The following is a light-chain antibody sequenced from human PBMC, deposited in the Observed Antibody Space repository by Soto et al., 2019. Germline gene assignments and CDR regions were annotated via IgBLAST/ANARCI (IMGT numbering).Light chain of an antibody. J-gene: IGKJ3*01. V-gene: IGKV1-39*01. CDR1: QTIGKY. CDR2: DAS. CDR3: QQSFSIPFT. Sequence: DIQMTQSPSSLSATVGDRVTITCRASQTIGKYLNWYQQEPGKAPKLLIYDASYLQSGVPSRFSGSTSRTEFTLTISDLRPEDFATYYCQQSFSIPFTFGPGTRVDIK.